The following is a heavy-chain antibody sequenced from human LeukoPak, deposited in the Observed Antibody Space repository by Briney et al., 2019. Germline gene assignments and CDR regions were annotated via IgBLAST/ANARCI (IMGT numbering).Heavy chain of an antibody. V-gene: IGHV4-4*07. CDR2: IHISGTT. CDR3: ATYSITGAWAEYFLH. D-gene: IGHD2/OR15-2a*01. Sequence: SETLSLTCAVSGGSISSSYYWSWVRQPAGKGLEWIGRIHISGTTNYNPSLKSRVTMSIDTSKNQFSLKLSSVTAADTAVYYCATYSITGAWAEYFLHWGQGTLVTVSS. CDR1: GGSISSSYY. J-gene: IGHJ1*01.